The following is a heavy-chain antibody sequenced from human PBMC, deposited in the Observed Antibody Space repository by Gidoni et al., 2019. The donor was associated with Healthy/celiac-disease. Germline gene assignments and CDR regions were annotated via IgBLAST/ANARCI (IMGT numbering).Heavy chain of an antibody. CDR1: GFTFDDDA. J-gene: IGHJ4*02. D-gene: IGHD6-13*01. CDR3: AKDIQYSSSLSGFDY. V-gene: IGHV3-9*01. CDR2: ISWNSVSI. Sequence: EVQLVESGGGLVQPGRSLRLSCAASGFTFDDDAMHGIRQAPGKGLEWVSGISWNSVSIGYADSVKGRFTISRDNAKNSLYLQMNSLRAEDTALYYCAKDIQYSSSLSGFDYWGQGTLVTVSS.